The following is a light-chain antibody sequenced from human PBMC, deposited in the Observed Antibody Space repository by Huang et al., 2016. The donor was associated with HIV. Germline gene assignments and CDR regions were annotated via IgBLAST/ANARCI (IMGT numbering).Light chain of an antibody. Sequence: DIQMTQSPSSLSASVGDRVTITCRASQGITKSLVWYQQKPGKAPKLLLFATSRLERGVPSRFSGSGSGTDFTLTINSLQPEDFATYYCQQYYNTPYTFGQGTKLEIK. CDR3: QQYYNTPYT. J-gene: IGKJ2*01. V-gene: IGKV1-NL1*01. CDR1: QGITKS. CDR2: ATS.